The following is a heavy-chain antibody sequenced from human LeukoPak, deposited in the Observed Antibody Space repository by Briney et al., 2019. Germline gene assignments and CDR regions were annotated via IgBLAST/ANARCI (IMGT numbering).Heavy chain of an antibody. CDR1: GGSISSGSYY. Sequence: SETLSLTCTVSGGSISSGSYYWCWLRQPAGKGLEWIGRIYTSGSTYYNPSLKSRVTISVDTSKNQFSLKLSSVTAADTAVYYCARGLYGDYGDYWGQGTLVTVSA. CDR3: ARGLYGDYGDY. D-gene: IGHD4-17*01. CDR2: IYTSGST. J-gene: IGHJ4*02. V-gene: IGHV4-61*02.